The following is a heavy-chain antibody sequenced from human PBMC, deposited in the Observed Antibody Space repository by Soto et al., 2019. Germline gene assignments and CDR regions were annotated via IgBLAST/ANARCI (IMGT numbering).Heavy chain of an antibody. J-gene: IGHJ6*03. CDR2: IDWDDDK. Sequence: SGPTLVNPTQTLTLTCTFSGFSLSTSGMCVSWIRQPPGKALEWLARIDWDDDKYYSTSLKTRLTISKDTSKNQVVLTMTNMDPVDTATYYCARISVQRDYYYYYMDVWGKGTTVTVSS. CDR1: GFSLSTSGMC. V-gene: IGHV2-70*11. D-gene: IGHD1-1*01. CDR3: ARISVQRDYYYYYMDV.